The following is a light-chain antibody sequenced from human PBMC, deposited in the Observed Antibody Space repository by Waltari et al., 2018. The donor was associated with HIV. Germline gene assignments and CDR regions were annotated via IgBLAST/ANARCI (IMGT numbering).Light chain of an antibody. CDR3: CSYAGSSTYV. CDR1: SRDVGSYNL. CDR2: EVS. V-gene: IGLV2-23*02. J-gene: IGLJ1*01. Sequence: QSALTQPASVSGSPGQSFTIPCTGTSRDVGSYNLFPWYQQHPGKAPKLMIYEVSKRPSGVSNRFSGSKSGNTASLTISGLQAEDEADYYCCSYAGSSTYVFGTGTKVTVL.